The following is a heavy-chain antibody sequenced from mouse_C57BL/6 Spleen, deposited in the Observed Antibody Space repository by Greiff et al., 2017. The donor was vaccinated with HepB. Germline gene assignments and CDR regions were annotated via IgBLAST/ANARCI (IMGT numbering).Heavy chain of an antibody. J-gene: IGHJ3*01. CDR3: ARDLGVTTTWFAY. D-gene: IGHD2-2*01. V-gene: IGHV5-4*01. Sequence: EVKVVESGGGLVKPGGSLKLSCAASGFTFSSYAMSWVRQTPEKRLEWVATISDGGSYTYYPDNVKGRFTISRDNAKNNLYLQMSHLKSEDTAMYYCARDLGVTTTWFAYWGQGTLVTVSA. CDR1: GFTFSSYA. CDR2: ISDGGSYT.